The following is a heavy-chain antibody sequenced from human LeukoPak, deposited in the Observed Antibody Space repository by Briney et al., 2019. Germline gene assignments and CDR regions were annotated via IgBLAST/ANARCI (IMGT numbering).Heavy chain of an antibody. Sequence: GGSLRLSCAASGFTFSRHWMTWVRQAPGKGLEWVANIKHDGSEKNYVDSVKGRFTISRDNAKNSLYLQMNSLRAEDTAVYYCATPLDYYVRSDSHQGGDWGQGTLVTVSS. CDR1: GFTFSRHW. D-gene: IGHD3-22*01. J-gene: IGHJ4*02. CDR2: IKHDGSEK. CDR3: ATPLDYYVRSDSHQGGD. V-gene: IGHV3-7*03.